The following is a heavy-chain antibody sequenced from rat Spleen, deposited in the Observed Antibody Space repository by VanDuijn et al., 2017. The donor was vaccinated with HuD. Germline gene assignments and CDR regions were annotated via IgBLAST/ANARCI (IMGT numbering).Heavy chain of an antibody. CDR2: ISPSGGST. D-gene: IGHD1-9*01. CDR1: GFNFSNYG. Sequence: EVQLVETGGGLVQPGRSLKLSCSASGFNFSNYGMHWVRQAPTKGLEWVASISPSGGSTYYRDSVKGRFTISRDHAKSTLYLQMDSLKSEDTASYYCVRHGYTRYYFDYWGQGVMVTVSS. J-gene: IGHJ2*01. V-gene: IGHV5-19*01. CDR3: VRHGYTRYYFDY.